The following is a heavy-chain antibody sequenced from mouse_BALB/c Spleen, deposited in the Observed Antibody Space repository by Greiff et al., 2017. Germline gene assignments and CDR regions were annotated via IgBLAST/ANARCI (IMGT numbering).Heavy chain of an antibody. D-gene: IGHD1-1*01. CDR2: ISSGSSTI. CDR1: GFTFSSFG. J-gene: IGHJ2*01. V-gene: IGHV5-17*02. CDR3: ARSGLLRDFDFDY. Sequence: EVQRVESGGGLVQPGGSRKLSCAASGFTFSSFGMHWVRQAPEKGLEWVAYISSGSSTIYYADTVKGRFTISRDNPKNTLFLQMTSLRSEDTAMYYCARSGLLRDFDFDYWGQGTTLTVSS.